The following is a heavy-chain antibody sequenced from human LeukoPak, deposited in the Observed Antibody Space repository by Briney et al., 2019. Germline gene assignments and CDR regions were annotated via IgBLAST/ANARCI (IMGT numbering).Heavy chain of an antibody. J-gene: IGHJ4*02. Sequence: GASVKVSCKASGYTFTSYGISWVRQAPGQGLEWMGWISAYNGNTNYAQKLQGRVTMTTDTSTSTAYMELRSLRSDDTAVYYCAGLYDSSGYYYAGGGFDYWGQGTLVTVSS. CDR2: ISAYNGNT. CDR1: GYTFTSYG. D-gene: IGHD3-22*01. V-gene: IGHV1-18*01. CDR3: AGLYDSSGYYYAGGGFDY.